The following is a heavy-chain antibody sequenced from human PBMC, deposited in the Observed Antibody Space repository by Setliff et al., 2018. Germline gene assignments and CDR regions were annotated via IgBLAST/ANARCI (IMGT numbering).Heavy chain of an antibody. CDR2: ITDDGDTT. CDR1: GFTFFSYT. CDR3: AKSSGSSSATNLEY. Sequence: LKISCTTSGFTFFSYTMDWVRQAPGKGLEWVSAITDDGDTTHYAGSVKGRFTIDRDNTNSKLYLQMNSLRVEDTALYYCAKSSGSSSATNLEYLGPGTLVTVSS. J-gene: IGHJ4*02. V-gene: IGHV3-23*01. D-gene: IGHD3-10*01.